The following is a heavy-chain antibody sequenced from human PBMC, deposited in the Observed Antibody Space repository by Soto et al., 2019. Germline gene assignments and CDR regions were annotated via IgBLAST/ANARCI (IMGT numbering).Heavy chain of an antibody. D-gene: IGHD4-17*01. CDR1: GFTFSSYG. Sequence: QVQLVESGGGVVQPGRSLRLSCATSGFTFSSYGMHWVRQAPGKGLEWVAVIWYDGSNKYYADSVKGRFTISRDNSKNTMYLQMNSLRAEDTAVYYCARDPDGDLAGWGQGTLVTVSS. J-gene: IGHJ4*02. V-gene: IGHV3-33*01. CDR2: IWYDGSNK. CDR3: ARDPDGDLAG.